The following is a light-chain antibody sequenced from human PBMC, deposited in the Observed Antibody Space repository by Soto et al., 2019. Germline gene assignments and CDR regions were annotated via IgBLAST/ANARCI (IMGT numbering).Light chain of an antibody. CDR2: LKNDGSH. V-gene: IGLV4-69*01. Sequence: QAVLTQSPSASASPGASVKLTCTLSSGDSTYTIAWHQQHPGKGPRYLMRLKNDGSHTKGDGIPDRFSGSSFGAERYLTISSLQSEDEADYYCQTWDTGIQVFGAGTKLTVL. CDR1: SGDSTYT. CDR3: QTWDTGIQV. J-gene: IGLJ2*01.